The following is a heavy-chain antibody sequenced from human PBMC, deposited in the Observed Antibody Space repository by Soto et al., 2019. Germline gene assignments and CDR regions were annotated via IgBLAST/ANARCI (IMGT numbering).Heavy chain of an antibody. D-gene: IGHD1-26*01. Sequence: QVQLVQSGAEVKKPGSSVKVSCKASGGTFSSYSINWVRQAPGQGLEWMVEIIPIFGTANYAQKFQGRVTITADESTSTAYMELSSVRSEDTAVYYCARDGGRHSGGIDYGGQGTLVTVSS. CDR3: ARDGGRHSGGIDY. CDR1: GGTFSSYS. V-gene: IGHV1-69*01. CDR2: IIPIFGTA. J-gene: IGHJ4*02.